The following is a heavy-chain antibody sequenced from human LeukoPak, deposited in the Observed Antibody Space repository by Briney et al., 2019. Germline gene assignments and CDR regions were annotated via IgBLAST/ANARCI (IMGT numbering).Heavy chain of an antibody. D-gene: IGHD3-3*01. CDR1: GGSINSGGYY. V-gene: IGHV4-31*03. Sequence: PSQTLSLTCTVSGGSINSGGYYWSWIRQHPGKGLEWIGYISVSGGTYYNPSLKSRVTISVDTSKNQFSLKLSSVTAADTAVYYCARDGRGSGSSLNYWGQGTLVTVSS. CDR3: ARDGRGSGSSLNY. CDR2: ISVSGGT. J-gene: IGHJ4*02.